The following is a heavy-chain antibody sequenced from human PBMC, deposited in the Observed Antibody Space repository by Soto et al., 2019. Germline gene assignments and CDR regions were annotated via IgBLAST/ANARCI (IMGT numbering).Heavy chain of an antibody. Sequence: QVQLQESGPGLVKPSETLSLTCTVSGGSISSYYWSWIRQPPGKGLEWIGYIYYSGSTNYNPSLRSRVSITXDTSNDQFSLKLSSVTAADTAVYYCARVWGGAFDIWGQGTMVTVSS. CDR2: IYYSGST. J-gene: IGHJ3*02. CDR1: GGSISSYY. V-gene: IGHV4-59*01. D-gene: IGHD3-10*01. CDR3: ARVWGGAFDI.